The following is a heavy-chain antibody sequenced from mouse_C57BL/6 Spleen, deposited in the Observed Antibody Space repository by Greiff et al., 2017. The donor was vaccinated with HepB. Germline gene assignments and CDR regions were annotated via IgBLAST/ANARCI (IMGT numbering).Heavy chain of an antibody. CDR1: GYTFTSYW. CDR2: IHPNSGST. CDR3: ARGWNYYGSSQGFAY. V-gene: IGHV1-64*01. J-gene: IGHJ3*01. Sequence: QVQLQQPGAELVKPGASVKLSCKASGYTFTSYWMHWVKQRPGQGLEWIGMIHPNSGSTNYNEKFKSKATLTVDKSSSTAYMQLSSLTSEDSAVYDCARGWNYYGSSQGFAYWGQGTLVTVSA. D-gene: IGHD1-1*01.